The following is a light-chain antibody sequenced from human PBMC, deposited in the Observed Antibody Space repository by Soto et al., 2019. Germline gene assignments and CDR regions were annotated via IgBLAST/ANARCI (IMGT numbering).Light chain of an antibody. CDR3: QQRGNWPWT. CDR2: DAS. Sequence: EVVLTQSPATLSLSPGERATLSCRASQSVSSYLGWYQQKPGQAPRLLIYDASTRATGIPARFSGGGSGTDFTLTISSLEPEDSAVYYCQQRGNWPWTFGQGTTVEIK. CDR1: QSVSSY. J-gene: IGKJ1*01. V-gene: IGKV3-11*01.